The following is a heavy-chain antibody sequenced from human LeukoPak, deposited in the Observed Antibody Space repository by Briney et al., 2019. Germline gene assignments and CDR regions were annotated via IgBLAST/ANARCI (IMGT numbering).Heavy chain of an antibody. CDR1: GFTFSSFA. J-gene: IGHJ4*02. D-gene: IGHD6-19*01. CDR2: ISFDGSNK. V-gene: IGHV3-30*03. Sequence: GESLKISCAASGFTFSSFAMHWVRQAPGKGLQWVAVISFDGSNKYYADSVKGRFSISRDNSKDTLHLQMSSLRDEDTAVYFCARVSESGWYYFDYWGQGTLVTVSS. CDR3: ARVSESGWYYFDY.